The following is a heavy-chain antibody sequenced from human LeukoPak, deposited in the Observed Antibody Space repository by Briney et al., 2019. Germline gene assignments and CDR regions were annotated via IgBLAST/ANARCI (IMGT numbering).Heavy chain of an antibody. CDR3: ARDRDGYNFRWDY. Sequence: GGSLRLSCAASGFTFDDYAMHWVRQAPGKGLEWVSGISWNSGSIGYADSVKGRFTISRDNAKNSLYLQMNSLRAEDTAVYYCARDRDGYNFRWDYWGQGTLVTVSS. D-gene: IGHD5-24*01. CDR1: GFTFDDYA. CDR2: ISWNSGSI. V-gene: IGHV3-9*01. J-gene: IGHJ4*02.